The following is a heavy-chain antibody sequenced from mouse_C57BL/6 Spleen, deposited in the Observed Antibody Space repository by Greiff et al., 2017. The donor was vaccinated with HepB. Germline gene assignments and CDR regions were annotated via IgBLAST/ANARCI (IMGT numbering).Heavy chain of an antibody. Sequence: DVQLQESGGGLVKPGGSLKLSCAASGFTFSDYGMHWVRQAPEKGLEWVAYISSGSSTIYYADTVKGRFTISRDNAKNTLFLQMTSLRSEDTAMYYCARPGGYHWYFDVWGTGTTVTVSS. CDR1: GFTFSDYG. CDR3: ARPGGYHWYFDV. V-gene: IGHV5-17*01. CDR2: ISSGSSTI. J-gene: IGHJ1*03. D-gene: IGHD1-1*02.